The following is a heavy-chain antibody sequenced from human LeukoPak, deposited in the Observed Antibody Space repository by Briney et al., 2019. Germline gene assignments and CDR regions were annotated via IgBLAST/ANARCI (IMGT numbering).Heavy chain of an antibody. V-gene: IGHV4-4*07. J-gene: IGHJ4*02. CDR3: ARDETYGGQSGELQY. D-gene: IGHD4-23*01. Sequence: SETLSLTCTVSGGSISSYYWGWIRQPAGKGLEWIERIYTSGSTNYNASLKSRVTMSVDTSKKQFSLKLGCVTAADTAVYYCARDETYGGQSGELQYWGQGTLVTVSS. CDR2: IYTSGST. CDR1: GGSISSYY.